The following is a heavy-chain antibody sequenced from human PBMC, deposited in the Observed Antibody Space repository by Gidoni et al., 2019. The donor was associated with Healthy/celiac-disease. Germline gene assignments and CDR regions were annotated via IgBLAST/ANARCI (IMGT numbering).Heavy chain of an antibody. CDR2: IIPILGIA. D-gene: IGHD3-22*01. Sequence: QVQLVQSGAEVKKPGSSVKVSCKASGGTFSSYAISWVRQAPGQGLEWMGRIIPILGIANYAQKFQGRVTITADKSTSTAYMELSSLRSEDTAVYYCASQTERRITMIVVVNNWFDPWGQGTLVTVSS. CDR1: GGTFSSYA. J-gene: IGHJ5*02. V-gene: IGHV1-69*04. CDR3: ASQTERRITMIVVVNNWFDP.